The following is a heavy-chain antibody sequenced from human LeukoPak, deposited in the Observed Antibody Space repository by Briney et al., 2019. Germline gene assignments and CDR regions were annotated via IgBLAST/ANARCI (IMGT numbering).Heavy chain of an antibody. Sequence: GASVKVSCKASGHTSTTYDIHWVRQAPGQSLEWMGWISTPSGQTEYSQKFQGRVTITRDTSASTAYLEVDSLRSEDTAVYYCAGTGAYYGWFDPWGQGTPVTVSS. CDR1: GHTSTTYD. CDR3: AGTGAYYGWFDP. J-gene: IGHJ5*02. CDR2: ISTPSGQT. V-gene: IGHV1-3*04. D-gene: IGHD3-3*01.